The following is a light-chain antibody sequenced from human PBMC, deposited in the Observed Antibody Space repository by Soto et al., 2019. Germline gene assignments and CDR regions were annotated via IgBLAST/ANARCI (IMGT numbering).Light chain of an antibody. V-gene: IGKV1-27*01. CDR2: AAS. CDR1: QGISTY. Sequence: DIQMTQSPSSLSASVGGRVTITCRASQGISTYLAWYQQKPGKVPKLLIYAASTLQSGVPSRFSGSGSGTEFTLTISSLQPEDGATYFCQKYNIAPLTFGGGTKVEIK. J-gene: IGKJ4*01. CDR3: QKYNIAPLT.